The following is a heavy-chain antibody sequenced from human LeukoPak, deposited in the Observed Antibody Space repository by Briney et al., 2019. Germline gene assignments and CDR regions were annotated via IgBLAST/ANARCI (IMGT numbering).Heavy chain of an antibody. Sequence: PSETLSLTCTVSGGSISSSSYSWGWIRQPPGKGLEWIGSIYYSGSTYYNPSLKSRVTISVDTSKNQFSLKLSSVTAADTAVYYCASQNSYGDYERPWNWGQGTLVTVSS. CDR1: GGSISSSSYS. J-gene: IGHJ4*02. V-gene: IGHV4-39*01. D-gene: IGHD4-17*01. CDR3: ASQNSYGDYERPWN. CDR2: IYYSGST.